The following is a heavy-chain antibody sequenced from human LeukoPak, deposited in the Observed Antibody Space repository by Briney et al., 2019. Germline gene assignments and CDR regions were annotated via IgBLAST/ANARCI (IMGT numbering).Heavy chain of an antibody. Sequence: GGSLRLSCAASGFTFSDYYMSWIRRAPGKGLEWVSYISSSGSTIYYADSVKGRFTISRDNAENSLYLQMNSLRAEDTAVYYCARALNDYGDLDHFDYWGQGTLVTVSS. V-gene: IGHV3-11*01. CDR3: ARALNDYGDLDHFDY. CDR1: GFTFSDYY. D-gene: IGHD4-17*01. CDR2: ISSSGSTI. J-gene: IGHJ4*02.